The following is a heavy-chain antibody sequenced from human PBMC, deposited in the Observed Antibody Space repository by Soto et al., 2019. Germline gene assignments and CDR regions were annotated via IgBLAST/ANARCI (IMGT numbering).Heavy chain of an antibody. D-gene: IGHD3-10*01. CDR2: IYYSGST. Sequence: PSETLSLTCTVSGGSISSGGYYWSWIRQHPGKGLEWIGYIYYSGSTYYNPSLKSRVTISVDTSKNQFSLKLSSVTAADTAVYYCAREGYYGSGSYYKIFDYWGQGTLVTVSS. J-gene: IGHJ4*02. CDR1: GGSISSGGYY. CDR3: AREGYYGSGSYYKIFDY. V-gene: IGHV4-31*03.